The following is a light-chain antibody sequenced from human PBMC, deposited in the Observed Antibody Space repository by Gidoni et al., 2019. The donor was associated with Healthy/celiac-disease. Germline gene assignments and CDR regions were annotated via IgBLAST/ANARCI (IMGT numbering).Light chain of an antibody. V-gene: IGKV1-39*01. CDR1: QSISSY. CDR3: QQSYSTPPIFT. CDR2: AAS. Sequence: DLQMTQSPSSLSASVGDRVTITCRASQSISSYLNWYQQKPGKAPKLLIYAASSVQSGVPSRFSGSGSGTDFTLTISSLQPEDFATYYCQQSYSTPPIFTFGPGTKVDIK. J-gene: IGKJ3*01.